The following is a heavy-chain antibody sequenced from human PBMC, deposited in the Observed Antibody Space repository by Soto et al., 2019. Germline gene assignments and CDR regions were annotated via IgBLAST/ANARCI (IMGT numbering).Heavy chain of an antibody. CDR2: IKSKGHGGTT. V-gene: IGHV3-15*07. Sequence: GGSLRLSCAASGFAFSNAWINWVRQAPGKGLEWVGRIKSKGHGGTTDFAAPVRGRFAISRDDSRNLVYMQMNSLNTKDTAVYYCTTDSYTSVIVVRFDYWGHGTLVTVSS. CDR3: TTDSYTSVIVVRFDY. J-gene: IGHJ4*01. D-gene: IGHD3-22*01. CDR1: GFAFSNAW.